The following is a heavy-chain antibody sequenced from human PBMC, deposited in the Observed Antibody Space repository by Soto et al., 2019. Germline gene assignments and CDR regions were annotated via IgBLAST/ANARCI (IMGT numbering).Heavy chain of an antibody. CDR3: ARRESDYGSGSRGRDWFDP. CDR1: GGSISSYY. J-gene: IGHJ5*02. D-gene: IGHD3-10*01. CDR2: IYYSGST. V-gene: IGHV4-59*08. Sequence: SETLSLTCTVSGGSISSYYWSWIRQPPGKGLEWIGYIYYSGSTNYNPSLKSRVTISVDTSKNQFSLKLSSVTAADTAVYYCARRESDYGSGSRGRDWFDPWGQGTLVTVSS.